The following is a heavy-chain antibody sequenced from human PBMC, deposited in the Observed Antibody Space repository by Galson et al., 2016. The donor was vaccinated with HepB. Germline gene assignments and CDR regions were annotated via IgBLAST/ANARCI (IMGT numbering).Heavy chain of an antibody. D-gene: IGHD3-10*01. V-gene: IGHV3-23*01. CDR1: GFTFSSYA. CDR3: AKNDPRLHGSGSFAY. Sequence: LSCAASGFTFSSYAMAWVRQAPGSGLEWVAAISSSTTGLYYADSVKGRFVISRDNSRDTLYLQMNSLRVEDTGVYYCAKNDPRLHGSGSFAYWGQGSLVTVSS. J-gene: IGHJ1*01. CDR2: ISSSTTGL.